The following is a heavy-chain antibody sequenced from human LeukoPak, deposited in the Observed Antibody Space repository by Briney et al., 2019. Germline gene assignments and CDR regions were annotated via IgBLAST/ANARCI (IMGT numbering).Heavy chain of an antibody. CDR3: ARDKCSGGSCYHDSFDI. D-gene: IGHD2-15*01. CDR1: GYTFTGYY. CDR2: INPNSGGT. V-gene: IGHV1-2*04. J-gene: IGHJ3*02. Sequence: ASVKVPCKASGYTFTGYYMHWVRQAPGQGLEWMGWINPNSGGTNYAQKFQGWVTMTRDTSISTAYMELSRLRSDDTAVYYCARDKCSGGSCYHDSFDIWGQGTMVTVSS.